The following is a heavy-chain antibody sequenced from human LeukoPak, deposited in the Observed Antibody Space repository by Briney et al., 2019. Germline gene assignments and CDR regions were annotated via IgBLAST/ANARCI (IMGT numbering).Heavy chain of an antibody. Sequence: SETLSLTCAVSGYSISSGYYWGWIRQPPGKGLEWIGSIYHSGSTYYNPSLKSRVTISVGTSKNQFSLKLSSVTAADTAVYYCARQISGWYVYWGQGTLVTVSS. CDR1: GYSISSGYY. CDR2: IYHSGST. V-gene: IGHV4-38-2*01. D-gene: IGHD6-19*01. J-gene: IGHJ4*02. CDR3: ARQISGWYVY.